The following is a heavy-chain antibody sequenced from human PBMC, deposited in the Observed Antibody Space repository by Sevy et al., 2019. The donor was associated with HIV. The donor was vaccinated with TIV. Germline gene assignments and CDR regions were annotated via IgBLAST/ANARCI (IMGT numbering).Heavy chain of an antibody. J-gene: IGHJ4*02. Sequence: GGCLRLSCAASGFTFSSYWMSWVRQAPGKGLEWVANIKQDGSEKYYVDSVKGRFTISRDNAKNSLYLQMNSLRAEDTAVYYCARAFDWLLYYFDYWGQGTLVTVSS. CDR1: GFTFSSYW. CDR3: ARAFDWLLYYFDY. CDR2: IKQDGSEK. D-gene: IGHD3-9*01. V-gene: IGHV3-7*03.